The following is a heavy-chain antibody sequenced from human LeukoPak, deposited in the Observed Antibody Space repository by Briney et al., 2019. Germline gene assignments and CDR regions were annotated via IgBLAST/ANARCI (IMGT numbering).Heavy chain of an antibody. V-gene: IGHV1-69*13. CDR3: ARGGAAYCGGDCYFDY. CDR1: GGTSSSYA. Sequence: ASVPVSCKASGGTSSSYAISWVRQAPGQGLEWMGGIIPIFGTANYAQKFQGRVTITADESTSTAYMELSSLRSEDTAVYYCARGGAAYCGGDCYFDYWGQGTLVTVSS. J-gene: IGHJ4*02. CDR2: IIPIFGTA. D-gene: IGHD2-21*02.